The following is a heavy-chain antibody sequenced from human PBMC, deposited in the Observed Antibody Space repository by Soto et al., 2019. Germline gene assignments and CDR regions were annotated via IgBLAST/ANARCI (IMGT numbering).Heavy chain of an antibody. CDR1: GFTLSSFA. V-gene: IGHV3-23*01. D-gene: IGHD1-7*01. CDR3: AKARWNYAPGYFDF. CDR2: ISGSGSAT. J-gene: IGHJ4*02. Sequence: GGSLRLSCAASGFTLSSFAMSWVRQAPGKGLKWVSSISGSGSATYYADSVKGRFTISRDNSKNTLLLQMNSLRADDTAVYYCAKARWNYAPGYFDFWGQGTLVTVSS.